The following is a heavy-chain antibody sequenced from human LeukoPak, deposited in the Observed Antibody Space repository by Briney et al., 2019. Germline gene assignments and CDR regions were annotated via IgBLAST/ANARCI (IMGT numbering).Heavy chain of an antibody. V-gene: IGHV1-69*13. D-gene: IGHD2-15*01. CDR2: IIPIFGTA. Sequence: GASVKVSCKASGGTFSSYAISWVRQAPGQGLEWMGGIIPIFGTANYAQKFQGRVTITADESTSTAYMELSSLRSEDTAVYYCARGASYCSGGSCYSGPFDYWGQGTLVTVSS. CDR3: ARGASYCSGGSCYSGPFDY. CDR1: GGTFSSYA. J-gene: IGHJ4*02.